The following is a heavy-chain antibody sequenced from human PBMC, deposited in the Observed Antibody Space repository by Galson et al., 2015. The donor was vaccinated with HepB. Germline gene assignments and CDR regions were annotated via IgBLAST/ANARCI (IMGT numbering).Heavy chain of an antibody. CDR3: AKSVSAAGTPYNWFDP. V-gene: IGHV3-23*01. D-gene: IGHD6-13*01. CDR2: ISGSGGST. J-gene: IGHJ5*02. Sequence: SLRLSCAASGFTFSSYAMSWVRQAPGKGLEWVSAISGSGGSTYYADSVKGRFTISRDNSKNTLYLQMNSLRAEDTAVYYCAKSVSAAGTPYNWFDPWGQGTLVTVSS. CDR1: GFTFSSYA.